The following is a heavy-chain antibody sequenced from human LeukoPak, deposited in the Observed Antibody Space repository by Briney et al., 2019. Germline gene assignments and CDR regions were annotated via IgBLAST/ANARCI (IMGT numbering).Heavy chain of an antibody. Sequence: SETLSLTCTVSGGSISSYYWSWIRQPPGKGLEWIGYIYYSGSTNYNPSLKSRVTISVDTSKNQFSLKLSSVTAADTAVYYCARVEYYDSSGYYVDYWSQGTLVTVSS. J-gene: IGHJ4*02. CDR3: ARVEYYDSSGYYVDY. D-gene: IGHD3-22*01. V-gene: IGHV4-59*01. CDR2: IYYSGST. CDR1: GGSISSYY.